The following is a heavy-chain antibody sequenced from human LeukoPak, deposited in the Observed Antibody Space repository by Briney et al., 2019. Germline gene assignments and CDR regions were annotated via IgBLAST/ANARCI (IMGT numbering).Heavy chain of an antibody. V-gene: IGHV3-48*03. CDR2: ISSGGGSI. CDR3: AREGANYYYGMDV. J-gene: IGHJ6*02. CDR1: GSTFSNYE. Sequence: GGSLRLSCAASGSTFSNYEMNWVRQAPGKGLEWVSFISSGGGSIYYADSVKGRFTISRDNVKNSLFLQMNSLRAEDTAVYYCAREGANYYYGMDVWGQGTTVAVSS.